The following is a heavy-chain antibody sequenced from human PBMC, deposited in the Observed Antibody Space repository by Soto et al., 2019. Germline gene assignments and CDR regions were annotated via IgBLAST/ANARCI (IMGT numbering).Heavy chain of an antibody. CDR3: ATTQEGTVTTFQSFDY. CDR1: GYTFASYG. V-gene: IGHV1-18*01. CDR2: ISAYNGNT. Sequence: GASVKVSCKASGYTFASYGIRWVRQEPGQGLEWMGWISAYNGNTNYAQTLQGRVTMTTDTSTSTAYMELRSLRSDDTAVYYCATTQEGTVTTFQSFDYWGQGTLVTVSS. D-gene: IGHD4-17*01. J-gene: IGHJ4*02.